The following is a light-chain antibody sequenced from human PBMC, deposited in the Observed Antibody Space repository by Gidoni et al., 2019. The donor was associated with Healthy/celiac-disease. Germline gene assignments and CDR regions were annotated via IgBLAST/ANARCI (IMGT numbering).Light chain of an antibody. CDR3: QQRSNWPPVFT. CDR1: QSVSSY. V-gene: IGKV3-11*01. Sequence: EIVLTQSPATLSLSPGERATLSCSASQSVSSYLAWYQQNPGQAPRLLIYDASNRATGIPARLSGSGSGTDFTLTISSLEPEDFAVYYCQQRSNWPPVFTFGPGTKVDIK. J-gene: IGKJ3*01. CDR2: DAS.